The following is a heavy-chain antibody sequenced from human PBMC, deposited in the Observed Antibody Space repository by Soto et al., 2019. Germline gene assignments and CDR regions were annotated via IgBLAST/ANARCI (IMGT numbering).Heavy chain of an antibody. D-gene: IGHD5-18*01. CDR3: ARLTASGYSYAVYYYYGMDV. CDR1: GGSFSGYY. Sequence: PSETLSLTCAVYGGSFSGYYWSWIRQPPGKGLEWIGEINHSGSTNYNPSLKSRVTISVDTSKNQFSLKLSSVTAADTAVYYCARLTASGYSYAVYYYYGMDVWGQGTTVTVSS. J-gene: IGHJ6*02. CDR2: INHSGST. V-gene: IGHV4-34*01.